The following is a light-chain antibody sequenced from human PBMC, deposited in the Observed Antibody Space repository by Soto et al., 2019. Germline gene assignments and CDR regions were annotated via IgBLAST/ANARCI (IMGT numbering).Light chain of an antibody. CDR3: KQYNSYSVLT. CDR2: DAS. V-gene: IGKV1-5*01. Sequence: DIQMTQSPSTLSASVGDRVTITCRASQSISSWLAWYQQKPGNAPKLLIYDASSLESGVPSRLSGSGSGTEFTLTISSLQPDDFATYYCKQYNSYSVLTFGGGTKVEIK. J-gene: IGKJ4*01. CDR1: QSISSW.